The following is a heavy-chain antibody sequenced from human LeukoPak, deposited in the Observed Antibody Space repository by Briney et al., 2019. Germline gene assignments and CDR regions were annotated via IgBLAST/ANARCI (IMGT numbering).Heavy chain of an antibody. CDR3: ASALQWLAPFDY. CDR1: GSTFSSYW. Sequence: GGSLRLSCAASGSTFSSYWMHWVRQAPGKGLAWVSSINSDGSSTRYADSVKGRFTISRDNAKNTLYLQMNSLRAEDTSLYYCASALQWLAPFDYWGQGTLVNVSS. CDR2: INSDGSST. J-gene: IGHJ4*02. D-gene: IGHD6-19*01. V-gene: IGHV3-74*01.